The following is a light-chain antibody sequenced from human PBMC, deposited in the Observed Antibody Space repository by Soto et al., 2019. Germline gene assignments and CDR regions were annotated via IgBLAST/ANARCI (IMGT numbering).Light chain of an antibody. Sequence: IQLTQSPSSLSASVGDRVTITCRASQGISSYLAWYQQKPGKAPKLLIYDASTLQSGVPSRFSGSGSGKDFTITISSLQAEDFATYYCQQLNSYPLTFGGGTKVDI. CDR3: QQLNSYPLT. CDR1: QGISSY. V-gene: IGKV1-9*01. J-gene: IGKJ4*01. CDR2: DAS.